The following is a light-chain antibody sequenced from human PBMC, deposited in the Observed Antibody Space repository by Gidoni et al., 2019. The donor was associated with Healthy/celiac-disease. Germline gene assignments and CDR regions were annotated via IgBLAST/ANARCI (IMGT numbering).Light chain of an antibody. J-gene: IGLJ2*01. CDR2: TNS. V-gene: IGLV1-44*01. Sequence: QSVLTQSPSASGTPGQRVTISCSGSSSNIGRNPVNWYQHLPGTAPKLLLYTNSQRPSGVPDRFSGSKSGTSASLAISGLQSEDEADDYCAAWDDSLDGPVFGGGTKLTVL. CDR1: SSNIGRNP. CDR3: AAWDDSLDGPV.